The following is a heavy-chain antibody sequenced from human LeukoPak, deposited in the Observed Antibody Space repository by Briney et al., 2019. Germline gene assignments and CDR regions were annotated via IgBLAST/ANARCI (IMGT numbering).Heavy chain of an antibody. D-gene: IGHD3-10*01. CDR1: GFTFSSYA. V-gene: IGHV3-23*01. Sequence: PGGSLRLSCAASGFTFSSYAMSWVRQAPGKGLEWVSAISGSGGSTYYADSVKGRFTISRENSKNTLYLQMNSLRAEDTAVYYCAKDLLFGSGSYRRPLNWFDPWGQGTLVTVSS. J-gene: IGHJ5*02. CDR2: ISGSGGST. CDR3: AKDLLFGSGSYRRPLNWFDP.